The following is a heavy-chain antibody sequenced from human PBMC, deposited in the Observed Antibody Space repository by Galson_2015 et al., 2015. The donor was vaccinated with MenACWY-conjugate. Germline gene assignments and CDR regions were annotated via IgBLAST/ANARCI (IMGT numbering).Heavy chain of an antibody. CDR2: ITGSGRGT. J-gene: IGHJ6*04. D-gene: IGHD6-13*01. CDR3: AKDEGHSSNWYVGLDV. V-gene: IGHV3-23*01. CDR1: GFTFSNYA. Sequence: SLRLSGAASGFTFSNYAMSWVRQAPGKGLEWVSAITGSGRGTYYADSVKGRFTISRDNSKSTLYLQMNSLRAEDTAVFYCAKDEGHSSNWYVGLDVWGKGTTVTVSS.